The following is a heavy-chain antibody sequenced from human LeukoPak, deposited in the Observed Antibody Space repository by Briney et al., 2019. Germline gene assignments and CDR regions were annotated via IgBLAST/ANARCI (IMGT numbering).Heavy chain of an antibody. Sequence: SETLSLTCSVSGGSISSSSYYWGWIRQPPGKGLEWIGSIYYSGSTYYNPSLKSRVTISVDTSKNQFSLKLSSVTAADTAVYYCARDLNPTIFGVVDYYYYMDVWGKGTTVTISS. V-gene: IGHV4-39*07. CDR1: GGSISSSSYY. D-gene: IGHD3-3*01. CDR2: IYYSGST. J-gene: IGHJ6*03. CDR3: ARDLNPTIFGVVDYYYYMDV.